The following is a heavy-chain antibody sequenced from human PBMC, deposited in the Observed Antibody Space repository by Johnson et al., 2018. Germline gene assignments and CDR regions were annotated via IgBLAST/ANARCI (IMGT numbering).Heavy chain of an antibody. Sequence: QVQLVQSGGGVVQPGRSLRLSCAASGFTFNVYGMHWVRQAPGKGLEWVAFMYHDGSDKYYADSVKGRFTISRDNSKSTLYLQMDSRGAEEQAVYYCARGARCCGSNTCSYYYYGMDVWGQGTTVTVSS. D-gene: IGHD2-2*01. CDR2: MYHDGSDK. V-gene: IGHV3-33*01. J-gene: IGHJ6*02. CDR3: ARGARCCGSNTCSYYYYGMDV. CDR1: GFTFNVYG.